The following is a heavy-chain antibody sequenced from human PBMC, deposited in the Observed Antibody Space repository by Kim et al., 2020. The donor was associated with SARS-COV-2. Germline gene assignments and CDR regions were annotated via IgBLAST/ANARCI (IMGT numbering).Heavy chain of an antibody. CDR1: GFTFSSYE. CDR3: AREKLSTVGDASDI. CDR2: ITAYGSLT. J-gene: IGHJ3*02. V-gene: IGHV3-48*03. Sequence: GGSLRLSCTASGFTFSSYEMNWVRQIPGKGLEWVSYITAYGSLTFYADSVKGRFIVSRDNAKISLYLQMNSLRVEDTAVYYCAREKLSTVGDASDIWGQGTMVTVSS. D-gene: IGHD3-10*01.